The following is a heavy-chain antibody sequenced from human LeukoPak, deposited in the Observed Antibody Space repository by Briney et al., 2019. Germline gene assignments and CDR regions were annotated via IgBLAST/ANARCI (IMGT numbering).Heavy chain of an antibody. V-gene: IGHV3-23*01. J-gene: IGHJ4*02. CDR1: GFTFSSYA. D-gene: IGHD2-2*01. Sequence: GGSLRLSCAASGFTFSSYAMSWVRQAPGKGLEWVSAISGSGGSTYYADSVKGRFTISRDNSKNTLYLQMNSLRAEDTAVYYCAKKPPGRYCSSTSCEDYWGQGTLVTVSS. CDR2: ISGSGGST. CDR3: AKKPPGRYCSSTSCEDY.